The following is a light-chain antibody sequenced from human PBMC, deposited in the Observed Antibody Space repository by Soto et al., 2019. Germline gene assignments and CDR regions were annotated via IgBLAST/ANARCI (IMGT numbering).Light chain of an antibody. CDR1: GSDVGAYNY. CDR3: CSYTSSSTDV. CDR2: DVV. Sequence: QSVLTQPASVSGSPGQSITISRTGTGSDVGAYNYVSWYQQCPRKAPKLIIYDVVNRPSGVSNRFSGSKSGNTAALIIFGLQAEYEADYYCCSYTSSSTDVFGTGTKVTVL. J-gene: IGLJ1*01. V-gene: IGLV2-14*01.